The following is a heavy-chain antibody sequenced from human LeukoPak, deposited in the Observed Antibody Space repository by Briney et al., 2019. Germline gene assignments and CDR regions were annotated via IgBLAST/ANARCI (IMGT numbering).Heavy chain of an antibody. Sequence: GASVKVSCKASGYTFTSYYMHWVRQAPGQGLEWMGLINPSGGSASYAQKFQGRITMTRDTSTSTVYMELSSLRSEDTAVYYCARDLSVAAAGPNWFDPWGQGTLVTVSS. J-gene: IGHJ5*02. D-gene: IGHD6-13*01. CDR3: ARDLSVAAAGPNWFDP. V-gene: IGHV1-46*01. CDR1: GYTFTSYY. CDR2: INPSGGSA.